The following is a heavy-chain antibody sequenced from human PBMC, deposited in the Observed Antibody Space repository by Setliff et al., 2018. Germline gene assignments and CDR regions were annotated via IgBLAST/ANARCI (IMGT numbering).Heavy chain of an antibody. Sequence: KTSETLSLTCTVSGDSIDTDIWWSWVRQSPGKGLEWIGEIYLGGSPTNNPSLKSRVTISIYKSKNQLSLDLTSVTAADTAVYYCARNWHWGFDPWGRGALVTVSS. V-gene: IGHV4-4*02. CDR2: IYLGGSP. D-gene: IGHD1-7*01. CDR3: ARNWHWGFDP. CDR1: GDSIDTDIW. J-gene: IGHJ5*02.